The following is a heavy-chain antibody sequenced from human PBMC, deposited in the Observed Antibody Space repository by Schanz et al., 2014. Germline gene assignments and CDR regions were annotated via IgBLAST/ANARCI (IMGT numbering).Heavy chain of an antibody. V-gene: IGHV3-15*01. D-gene: IGHD4-17*01. Sequence: EVQLLESGGGLVQPGGSLRLSCAASGFTFRNYGMSWVRQAPGQGLEWVGRIKSKVDGGTTDNAAPVQGRFTISRDDSKNTLHLQMNSLKTEDTAVYYCSTDLTAVDYDAIGLWGQGTMVTVSS. CDR3: STDLTAVDYDAIGL. CDR2: IKSKVDGGTT. CDR1: GFTFRNYG. J-gene: IGHJ3*01.